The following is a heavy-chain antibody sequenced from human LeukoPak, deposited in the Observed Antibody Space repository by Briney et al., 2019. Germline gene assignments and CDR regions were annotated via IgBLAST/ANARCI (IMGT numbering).Heavy chain of an antibody. V-gene: IGHV3-23*01. J-gene: IGHJ3*02. CDR2: ISGSGGST. Sequence: PGGSLRLSCAASGFTFSSYAMSWVRQAPGKGLEWVSAISGSGGSTYYADSVKGRFTISRDNSKNTLYLQMNSLRAEDTAVYYCAKSGRFLEWLVSIGFDAFDIWGQGTMVTVSS. CDR1: GFTFSSYA. CDR3: AKSGRFLEWLVSIGFDAFDI. D-gene: IGHD3-3*01.